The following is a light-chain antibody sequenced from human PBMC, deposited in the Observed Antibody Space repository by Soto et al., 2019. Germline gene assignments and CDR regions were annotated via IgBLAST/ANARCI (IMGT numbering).Light chain of an antibody. J-gene: IGKJ5*01. V-gene: IGKV1-39*01. CDR2: AAS. CDR3: QQSYSTPQT. CDR1: QGISSY. Sequence: IQLTQSPSSLSASVGDRVTITCRASQGISSYLACYQQKPGKAPKLLIYAASSLQSGVPSRFSGSGSGTDFTLTISSLQPEDFATYYCQQSYSTPQTFGQGTRLEIK.